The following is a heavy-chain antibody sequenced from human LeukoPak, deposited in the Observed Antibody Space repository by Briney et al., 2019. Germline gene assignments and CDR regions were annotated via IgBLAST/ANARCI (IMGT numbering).Heavy chain of an antibody. V-gene: IGHV3-48*01. D-gene: IGHD6-13*01. J-gene: IGHJ6*03. Sequence: GGTLRLSCAASGFTFSSYSMNWVRQAPGKGLEWVSYISSSSSTIYYADSVKGRFTISRNNAKNSLYLQMNSLRAEDTAVYYCARGARSSSWYGVPYYMDVWGKGTTVTVSS. CDR3: ARGARSSSWYGVPYYMDV. CDR2: ISSSSSTI. CDR1: GFTFSSYS.